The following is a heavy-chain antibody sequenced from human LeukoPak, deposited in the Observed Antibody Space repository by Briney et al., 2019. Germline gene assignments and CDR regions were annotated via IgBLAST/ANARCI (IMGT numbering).Heavy chain of an antibody. CDR2: IYHSGST. V-gene: IGHV4-30-2*01. CDR3: ARLFAGLDY. Sequence: SETLSLTCTVSGGSISSGGYSWSWIRRPPGKGLEWIGYIYHSGSTYYNPSLKSRVTISVDRSKNQFSLKLSSVTAADTAVYYCARLFAGLDYWGQGTLVTVSS. CDR1: GGSISSGGYS. D-gene: IGHD3-22*01. J-gene: IGHJ4*02.